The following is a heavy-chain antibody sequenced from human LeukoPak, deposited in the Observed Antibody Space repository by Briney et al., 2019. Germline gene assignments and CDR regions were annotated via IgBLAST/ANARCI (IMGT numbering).Heavy chain of an antibody. CDR1: GFTFSTYS. Sequence: GSLRLSCAASGFTFSTYSRKWVRQAPGKGLEWGAYISSSTSTMNYADSVKGRFTISRDNAQNSLYLQTNRLRAKDTAVDYCSRISITGGNAVFDIWGEGTMVTVS. V-gene: IGHV3-48*01. CDR3: SRISITGGNAVFDI. J-gene: IGHJ3*02. CDR2: ISSSTSTM. D-gene: IGHD1-14*01.